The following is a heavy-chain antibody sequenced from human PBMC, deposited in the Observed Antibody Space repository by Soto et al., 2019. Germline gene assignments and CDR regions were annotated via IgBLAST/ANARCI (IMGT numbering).Heavy chain of an antibody. CDR1: GGSISSYY. D-gene: IGHD3-10*01. Sequence: PSETLSLTCTVAGGSISSYYWSWIRQPPGKGLEWIGYIYYSGSTNYNPSLKSRVTISVDTSKNQFSLKLSSVTAADTAVYYCARAPGFVYYYGMDVWAKGPRSPSP. CDR3: ARAPGFVYYYGMDV. CDR2: IYYSGST. V-gene: IGHV4-59*01. J-gene: IGHJ6*02.